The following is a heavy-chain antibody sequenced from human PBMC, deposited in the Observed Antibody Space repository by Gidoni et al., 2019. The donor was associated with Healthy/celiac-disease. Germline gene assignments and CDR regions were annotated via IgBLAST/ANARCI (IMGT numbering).Heavy chain of an antibody. J-gene: IGHJ4*02. V-gene: IGHV3-30-3*01. CDR2: ISYDGSNK. D-gene: IGHD3-10*01. CDR3: ARDRGRMVRGVIIGDY. Sequence: QVQLVESGGGVVQPARSLRLACAASGFTFSAYAMHWVRQAPGKGLEWVAVISYDGSNKNYAGSVKGRFTSSRDNSKNTLYLEINSLRADDTAVYYCARDRGRMVRGVIIGDYWGQGTLVTVSS. CDR1: GFTFSAYA.